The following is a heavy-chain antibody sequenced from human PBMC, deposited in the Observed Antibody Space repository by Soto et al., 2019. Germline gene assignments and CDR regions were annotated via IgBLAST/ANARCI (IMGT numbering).Heavy chain of an antibody. V-gene: IGHV1-18*01. CDR2: ISPYNGNT. Sequence: QVQLVQSGAEVKKPGASVKVSCKASGYTFTSYGISWVRQAPGQGLEWMGWISPYNGNTKYAQKLQGRATMTTDTSRSAAYMELRSVRSDDTAVYYCARDPEIFDFWVQGTLVTVSS. CDR1: GYTFTSYG. J-gene: IGHJ4*02. CDR3: ARDPEIFDF.